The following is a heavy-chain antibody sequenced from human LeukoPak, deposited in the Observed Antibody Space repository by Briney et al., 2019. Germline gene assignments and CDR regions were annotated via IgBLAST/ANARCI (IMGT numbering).Heavy chain of an antibody. CDR2: INSDGSST. J-gene: IGHJ3*02. CDR1: GFIFSKYW. CDR3: AKGIPWACLPYCAFDI. Sequence: PGGSLRLSCAASGFIFSKYWMHWVRQAPGKGLVWVSRINSDGSSTSYADSVRGRFTISRDNAKNTLYLQMNSLRAEDTALYFCAKGIPWACLPYCAFDIWGQGTMVTVSS. D-gene: IGHD1-26*01. V-gene: IGHV3-74*01.